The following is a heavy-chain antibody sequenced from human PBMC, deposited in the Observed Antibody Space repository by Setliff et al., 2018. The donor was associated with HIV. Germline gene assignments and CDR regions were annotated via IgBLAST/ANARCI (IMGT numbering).Heavy chain of an antibody. J-gene: IGHJ6*03. Sequence: SETLSLTCTVSGGSISSYYWSWIRQPPGKGLEWIGYSHYSGSPHYNPSLKSRVTIPVDTSKNQFSLKLSSVTAADTAVYYCARGAITMVRSPYYMDVWGKGTTVTV. D-gene: IGHD3-10*01. CDR1: GGSISSYY. V-gene: IGHV4-59*01. CDR3: ARGAITMVRSPYYMDV. CDR2: SHYSGSP.